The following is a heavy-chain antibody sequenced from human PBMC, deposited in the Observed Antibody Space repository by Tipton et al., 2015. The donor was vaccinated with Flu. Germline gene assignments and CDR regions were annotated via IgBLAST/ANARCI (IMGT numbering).Heavy chain of an antibody. J-gene: IGHJ4*02. CDR1: GASISTGDYY. Sequence: TLSLTCTVSGASISTGDYYWSWIRQPAGKGLEWIGRIYTSGSTNYNPSLKSRVTISVDTSKNQFSLKLSSVTAADTAVYYCASAPTWAGSWGQGTLVTVSS. D-gene: IGHD3-10*01. CDR3: ASAPTWAGS. CDR2: IYTSGST. V-gene: IGHV4-61*02.